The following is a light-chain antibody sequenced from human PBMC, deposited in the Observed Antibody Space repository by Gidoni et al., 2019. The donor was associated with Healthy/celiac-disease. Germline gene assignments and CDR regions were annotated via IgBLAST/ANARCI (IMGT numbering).Light chain of an antibody. V-gene: IGLV3-19*01. CDR1: SLRSYY. CDR2: GKN. J-gene: IGLJ2*01. Sequence: SSELTPDPAVSVALGQTVRITCQGDSLRSYYASWYQQKPGQAPVLVIYGKNNRPSGIPDRFSGSSSGNTASLTITGAQAEDEADYYCNSRDSSGNHLVVFGGGTKLTVL. CDR3: NSRDSSGNHLVV.